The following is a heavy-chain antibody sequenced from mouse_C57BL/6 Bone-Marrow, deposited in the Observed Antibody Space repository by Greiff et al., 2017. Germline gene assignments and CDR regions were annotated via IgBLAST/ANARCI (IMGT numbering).Heavy chain of an antibody. D-gene: IGHD2-4*01. CDR1: GYTFTSYW. J-gene: IGHJ3*01. V-gene: IGHV1-69*01. CDR3: AREGYDSWFAY. CDR2: IDTSDRYT. Sequence: QVQLQQSGAELVMPGASVKLSCKASGYTFTSYWMHWVKQRPGQGLEWIGEIDTSDRYTHYNQKFKGKSTLTVDKSSSTSYMQLSSLTSEESAVYYCAREGYDSWFAYWGQGTLVTVS.